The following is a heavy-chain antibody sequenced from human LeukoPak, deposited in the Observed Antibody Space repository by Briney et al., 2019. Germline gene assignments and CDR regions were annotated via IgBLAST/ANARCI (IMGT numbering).Heavy chain of an antibody. CDR3: ARVGLGYCSSTSCPSYDYYGMDV. CDR1: GYTFTSYY. Sequence: GASVKVSCKASGYTFTSYYMHWVRQAPGQGLEWMGWINTNTGNPTYAQGFTGRFVFSLDTSVSTAYLQISSLKAEDTAVYYCARVGLGYCSSTSCPSYDYYGMDVWGQGTTVTVSS. V-gene: IGHV7-4-1*02. J-gene: IGHJ6*02. CDR2: INTNTGNP. D-gene: IGHD2-2*01.